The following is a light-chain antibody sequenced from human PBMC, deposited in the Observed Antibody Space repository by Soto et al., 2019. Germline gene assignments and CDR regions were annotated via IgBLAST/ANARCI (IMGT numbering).Light chain of an antibody. CDR1: QSISSW. Sequence: DIQMTQSPSTLSASVGDRVTITCRASQSISSWLAWYQQKPGKAPKLLIYKAASLESGVPARFSGSGSGREFTLTINSLQPDDFATYYCQQYNRYWTFGQGTKVEIK. V-gene: IGKV1-5*03. CDR3: QQYNRYWT. J-gene: IGKJ1*01. CDR2: KAA.